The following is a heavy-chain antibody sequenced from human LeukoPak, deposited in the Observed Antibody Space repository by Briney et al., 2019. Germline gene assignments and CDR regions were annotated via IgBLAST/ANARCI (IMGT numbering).Heavy chain of an antibody. J-gene: IGHJ2*01. D-gene: IGHD3-3*01. CDR2: ISYDGSNN. CDR1: AFALSSFG. V-gene: IGHV3-30*19. CDR3: ARDLRITIFGANWYFDL. Sequence: SMTLSCLVYAFALSSFGMHWVRQAPGKGLGWEAVISYDGSNNYYTDSVKGRFTISRHNSKKTPYRQMNSHLTKEPAVSDCARDLRITIFGANWYFDLWGRGTLVTVSS.